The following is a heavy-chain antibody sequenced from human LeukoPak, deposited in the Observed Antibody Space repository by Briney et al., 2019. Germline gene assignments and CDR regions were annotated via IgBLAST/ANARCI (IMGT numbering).Heavy chain of an antibody. CDR3: AGEFVVDRENCFDS. D-gene: IGHD2-15*01. J-gene: IGHJ5*01. CDR1: GGSISSYY. CDR2: IYTSGST. Sequence: PSETQSLTCTVSGGSISSYYWSWIRQPAGKGLEWIGRIYTSGSTKYNPSLKSRVTMSVDTSKNQCSRKLSSVTAADTAVYYCAGEFVVDRENCFDSGGQGTLVTVSS. V-gene: IGHV4-4*07.